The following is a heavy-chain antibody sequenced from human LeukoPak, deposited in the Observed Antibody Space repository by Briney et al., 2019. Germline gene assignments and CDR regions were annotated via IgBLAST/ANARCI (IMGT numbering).Heavy chain of an antibody. J-gene: IGHJ5*01. Sequence: SQTLPLTCAISGDGVSTNSATWTWPRQSPSRGIEWLGRTYYRSKWNNDYAVSMKSRITINPDTSKNQFSLQLNSVTPEDTAVYYCARLVGASWFDSWGQGTLVTVSS. CDR1: GDGVSTNSAT. CDR3: ARLVGASWFDS. V-gene: IGHV6-1*01. CDR2: TYYRSKWNN. D-gene: IGHD1-26*01.